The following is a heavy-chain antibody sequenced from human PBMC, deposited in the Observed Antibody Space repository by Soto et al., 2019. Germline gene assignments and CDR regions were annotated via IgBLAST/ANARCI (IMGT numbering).Heavy chain of an antibody. Sequence: GGSLRLSCAASGFTFSSYAMHWVRQAPGKGLEWVAVISYDGSNKYYADSVKGRFTISRGNSKNTLYLQMNSLRAEDTAVYYCARDHVDTAMVTGSFDYWGQGTLVTVSS. CDR1: GFTFSSYA. V-gene: IGHV3-30-3*01. CDR2: ISYDGSNK. CDR3: ARDHVDTAMVTGSFDY. J-gene: IGHJ4*02. D-gene: IGHD5-18*01.